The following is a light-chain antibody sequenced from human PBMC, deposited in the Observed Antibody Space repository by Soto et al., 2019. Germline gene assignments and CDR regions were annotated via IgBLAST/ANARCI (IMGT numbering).Light chain of an antibody. CDR3: LQHNSYPLA. Sequence: DIQMTQSPSSLSASVGDRVTITCQASQDISNYLNWYQQKPGKAPKLLIYDASNLETGVPSRFSGSGSGTEFTLTISSLQPEDFATYYCLQHNSYPLAFGQGTKVEIK. J-gene: IGKJ1*01. CDR2: DAS. CDR1: QDISNY. V-gene: IGKV1-33*01.